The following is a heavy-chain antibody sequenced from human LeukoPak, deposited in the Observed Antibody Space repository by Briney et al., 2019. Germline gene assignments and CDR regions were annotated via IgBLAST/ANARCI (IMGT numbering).Heavy chain of an antibody. Sequence: ASVKVSCKASGYTFTGYYMHWVRQAPGQGLEWMGWINPNSGGTNYAQKFQGRVTMTRDTSISTAYIELSRLRSDDTAVYYCARAWGYSYGPHFDHWGQGTLVTVSS. CDR3: ARAWGYSYGPHFDH. J-gene: IGHJ4*02. D-gene: IGHD5-18*01. CDR1: GYTFTGYY. V-gene: IGHV1-2*02. CDR2: INPNSGGT.